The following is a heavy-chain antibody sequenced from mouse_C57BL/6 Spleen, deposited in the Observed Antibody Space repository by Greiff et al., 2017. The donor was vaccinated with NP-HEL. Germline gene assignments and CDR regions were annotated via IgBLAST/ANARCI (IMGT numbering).Heavy chain of an antibody. D-gene: IGHD3-2*02. CDR3: ARSGQLRPYYFDY. V-gene: IGHV1-52*01. J-gene: IGHJ2*01. CDR1: GYTFTSYW. CDR2: IDPSDSET. Sequence: VQLQQPGAELVRPGSSVKLSCKASGYTFTSYWMHWVKQRPIQGLEWIGNIDPSDSETHYNQKFKDKATLTVDKSSSTAYMQLSSLTSEDSAVYYCARSGQLRPYYFDYWGQGTTLTVSS.